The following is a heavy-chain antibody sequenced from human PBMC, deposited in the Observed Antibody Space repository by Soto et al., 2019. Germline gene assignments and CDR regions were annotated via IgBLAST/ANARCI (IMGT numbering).Heavy chain of an antibody. CDR1: GFTFSSYS. CDR3: ARVSSMTTEVGSTFYYFYYYGMDV. J-gene: IGHJ6*02. V-gene: IGHV3-21*01. CDR2: ISSSTSYI. D-gene: IGHD4-4*01. Sequence: GGSLRLSCAAAGFTFSSYSMNWVRQAPGKGLEWVSSISSSTSYIYYADSVKGRFTISGDNAKNSLYLQMNSLRAEDTAVYYCARVSSMTTEVGSTFYYFYYYGMDVWGQGTTVTVSS.